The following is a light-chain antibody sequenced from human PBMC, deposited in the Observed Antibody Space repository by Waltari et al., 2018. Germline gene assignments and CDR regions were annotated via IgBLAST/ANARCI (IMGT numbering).Light chain of an antibody. J-gene: IGKJ1*01. V-gene: IGKV1-27*01. Sequence: DIQMTQSPSSLSASVGDRVTITCRASQGISNYLAWYQQKPGKVPKLLIYAASNFQTGVPSRFSGSGSGTEFTLTISSLQPEDVATYYCQKYNSAPQTFGQGTKVEIK. CDR1: QGISNY. CDR2: AAS. CDR3: QKYNSAPQT.